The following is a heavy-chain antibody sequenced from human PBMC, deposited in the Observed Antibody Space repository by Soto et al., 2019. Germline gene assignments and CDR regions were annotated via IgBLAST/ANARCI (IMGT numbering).Heavy chain of an antibody. CDR1: GYTFTGYY. D-gene: IGHD6-19*01. J-gene: IGHJ4*02. CDR2: INPNSGGT. Sequence: SVKVSCKASGYTFTGYYMHWVRQAPGQGLEWMGWINPNSGGTNYAQKFQGRVTMTRDTSISTAYMELSRLRSDDTAVYYCARDFSSSDSWLDYWGQGTLVTVSS. V-gene: IGHV1-2*02. CDR3: ARDFSSSDSWLDY.